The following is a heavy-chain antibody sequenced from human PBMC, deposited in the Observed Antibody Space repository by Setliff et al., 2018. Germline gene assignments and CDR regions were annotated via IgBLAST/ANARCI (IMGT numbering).Heavy chain of an antibody. J-gene: IGHJ5*02. Sequence: SETLSLTCAVYGGSFNVYFWSWIRQPPGKGLEWIGEISHSGSTNYSPSLKSRVSISVDKSSNQFSLKLTSVTAADTAMYYCARDQFRNSGGLYSWGQGTRVTVSS. CDR3: ARDQFRNSGGLYS. CDR1: GGSFNVYF. V-gene: IGHV4-34*01. D-gene: IGHD1-7*01. CDR2: ISHSGST.